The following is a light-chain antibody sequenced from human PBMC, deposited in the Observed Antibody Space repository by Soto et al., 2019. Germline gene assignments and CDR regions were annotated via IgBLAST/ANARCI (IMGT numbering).Light chain of an antibody. J-gene: IGKJ1*01. CDR1: QSVSNY. CDR3: QQYNNWPWT. V-gene: IGKV3-15*01. CDR2: GAS. Sequence: ESVLTQSPGTLSVSPGERAILSCRASQSVSNYLAWYQQKPGQAPRLLINGASTRATGIPARFSGSGSGTEFSLTISSLQSEDFATYYCQQYNNWPWTFGQGTKVDIK.